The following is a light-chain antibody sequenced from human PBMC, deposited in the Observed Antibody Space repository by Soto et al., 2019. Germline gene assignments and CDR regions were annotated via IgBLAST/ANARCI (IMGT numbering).Light chain of an antibody. CDR2: DAS. CDR3: QQYNSYSWT. J-gene: IGKJ1*01. CDR1: QSVSSY. V-gene: IGKV3-11*01. Sequence: IVLTQSPATLSLSPGERATLSCRASQSVSSYLAWYQQKPGQAPRLLIYDASNRATGIPARFSGSGSGTDFTLTISSLEPEDFAVYYCQQYNSYSWTFGQGTKVDIK.